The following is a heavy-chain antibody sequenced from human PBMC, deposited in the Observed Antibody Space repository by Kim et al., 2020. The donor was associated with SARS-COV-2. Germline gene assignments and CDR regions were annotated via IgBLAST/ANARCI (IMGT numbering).Heavy chain of an antibody. CDR3: ARDLKYSSSWLGTFDI. J-gene: IGHJ3*02. CDR1: GFTFSSYA. CDR2: ISYDGSNK. D-gene: IGHD6-13*01. V-gene: IGHV3-30-3*01. Sequence: GGSLRLSCAASGFTFSSYAMHWVRQAPGKGLEWVAVISYDGSNKYYADSVKGRFTISRDNSKNTLYLQMNSLRAEDTAVYYCARDLKYSSSWLGTFDIWGQGTMVTVSS.